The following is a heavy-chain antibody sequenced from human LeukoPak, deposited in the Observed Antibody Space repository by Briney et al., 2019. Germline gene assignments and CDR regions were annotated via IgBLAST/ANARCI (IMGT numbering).Heavy chain of an antibody. CDR1: GFTFSNYG. CDR2: IVGSGVTT. V-gene: IGHV3-23*01. D-gene: IGHD3-10*01. J-gene: IGHJ6*03. CDR3: ARVLSGRGSLYSYYYYMDV. Sequence: GGSLRLSCVASGFTFSNYGMNWVRQAPGKGLEWVSGIVGSGVTTYYADSVKGRFTISRDNSKNTLYLQMNSLRAEDTAVYYCARVLSGRGSLYSYYYYMDVWGKGTTVTISS.